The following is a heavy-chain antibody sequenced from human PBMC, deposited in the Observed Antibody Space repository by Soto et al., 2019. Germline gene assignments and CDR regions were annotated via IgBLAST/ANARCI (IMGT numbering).Heavy chain of an antibody. CDR1: GGSISSSNW. D-gene: IGHD1-26*01. V-gene: IGHV4-4*02. CDR3: ARGPAPVVGATWGYFDY. CDR2: IYHSGST. J-gene: IGHJ4*02. Sequence: QVQLQEWGPGLVKPSGTMSLTCAVSGGSISSSNWWSWVRQPPGKWLEWIGEIYHSGSTNYNPSLKSRVTISVYKSKDQFSLKLSSVTAADTAVYYCARGPAPVVGATWGYFDYWGQGTLVTVSS.